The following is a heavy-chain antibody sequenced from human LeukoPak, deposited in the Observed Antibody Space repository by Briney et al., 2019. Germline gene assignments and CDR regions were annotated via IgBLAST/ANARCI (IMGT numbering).Heavy chain of an antibody. CDR2: IKQDGSEK. CDR3: ARGHTSAWDHCFDY. J-gene: IGHJ4*02. V-gene: IGHV3-7*04. D-gene: IGHD6-19*01. Sequence: PGGSLRLSCAASGFTFGSYWLSWVRQAPWKGLEWVANIKQDGSEKYCVDSVKGRFTISRDNAKNSLYLQMSNLRAEDSAIYYCARGHTSAWDHCFDYWGQGTLVTVSS. CDR1: GFTFGSYW.